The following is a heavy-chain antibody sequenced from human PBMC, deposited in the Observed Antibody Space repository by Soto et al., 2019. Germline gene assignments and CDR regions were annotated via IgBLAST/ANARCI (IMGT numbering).Heavy chain of an antibody. CDR1: GFTFSSYG. CDR3: AKDLRVERRPDYYYGMDV. CDR2: ISYDGSNK. J-gene: IGHJ6*02. V-gene: IGHV3-30*18. Sequence: PGGSLRLSCAASGFTFSSYGMHWARQAPGKGLEWVAVISYDGSNKYYADSVKGRFTISRDNSKNTLYLQMNSLRAEDTAVYYCAKDLRVERRPDYYYGMDVWGQGTTVTVSS. D-gene: IGHD1-1*01.